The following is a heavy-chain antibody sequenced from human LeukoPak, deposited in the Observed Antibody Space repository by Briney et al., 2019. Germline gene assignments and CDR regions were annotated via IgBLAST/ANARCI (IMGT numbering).Heavy chain of an antibody. V-gene: IGHV3-30*18. D-gene: IGHD3-22*01. J-gene: IGHJ3*02. CDR2: ISYDGNNK. CDR1: GFTFSSYG. CDR3: AKDRHSSYHAFDI. Sequence: GGSLRLSCAASGFTFSSYGMHWVRQAPGKGLEWVAVISYDGNNKYYADSVKGRFTISRDNSKNTLYLQMNSLRAEDTAVYYCAKDRHSSYHAFDIWGQGTMVTVSS.